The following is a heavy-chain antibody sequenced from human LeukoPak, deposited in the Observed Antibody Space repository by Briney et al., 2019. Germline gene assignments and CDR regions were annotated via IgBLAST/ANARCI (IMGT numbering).Heavy chain of an antibody. D-gene: IGHD6-19*01. J-gene: IGHJ4*02. CDR2: LSFDSDEE. Sequence: GGSLRLSCAASGFAFSSYAMNWVRQAPGKGLEWLAVLSFDSDEEDYADSVKGRFTISRDNSKNTLYLQMNNLSADDTAVYYCAKEIAVAGRPLLDSWGQGTLVTVSS. CDR3: AKEIAVAGRPLLDS. V-gene: IGHV3-30*18. CDR1: GFAFSSYA.